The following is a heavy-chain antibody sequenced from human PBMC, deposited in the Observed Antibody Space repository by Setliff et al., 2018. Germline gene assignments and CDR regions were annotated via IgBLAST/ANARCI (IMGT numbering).Heavy chain of an antibody. Sequence: PGESLKISCKGSGYSFTSYWIAWVRQMPGKGLEWMGIIYPGDSDTRYSPSFEGQVTISADKSISTAYLQWSSLKASDTAMYYCARQYYNFWSGYSPKKGWFDPWGQGTLVTVYS. D-gene: IGHD3-3*01. V-gene: IGHV5-51*01. CDR3: ARQYYNFWSGYSPKKGWFDP. CDR2: IYPGDSDT. J-gene: IGHJ5*02. CDR1: GYSFTSYW.